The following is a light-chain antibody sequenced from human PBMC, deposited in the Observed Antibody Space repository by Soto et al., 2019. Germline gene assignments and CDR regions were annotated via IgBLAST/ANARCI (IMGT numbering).Light chain of an antibody. V-gene: IGKV1-5*03. J-gene: IGKJ2*01. CDR2: KAS. CDR3: HQYNSYSYT. CDR1: ENIRAW. Sequence: DIQMTQSPSALSASVGDRVTITCRASENIRAWLAWYQQKPGKAPKLLIFKASTLHSGVPSRFSGSGSGTEFTLTISSLQPDDSATYYFHQYNSYSYTFGQGTKLEVK.